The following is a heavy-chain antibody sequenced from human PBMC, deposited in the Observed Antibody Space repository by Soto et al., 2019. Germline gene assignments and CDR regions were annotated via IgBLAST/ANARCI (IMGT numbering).Heavy chain of an antibody. CDR2: IVVGSGNT. CDR3: AAEYSSSWYARHDAFDI. CDR1: GFTFTSSA. V-gene: IGHV1-58*01. Sequence: QMQLVQSGPEVKKPGTSVKVSCKASGFTFTSSAVQWVRQARGQRLEWIGWIVVGSGNTNYAQKFQERVTITRDMSTSTAYMELSSLGSEDTAVYYCAAEYSSSWYARHDAFDIWGQGTMVTVSS. D-gene: IGHD6-13*01. J-gene: IGHJ3*02.